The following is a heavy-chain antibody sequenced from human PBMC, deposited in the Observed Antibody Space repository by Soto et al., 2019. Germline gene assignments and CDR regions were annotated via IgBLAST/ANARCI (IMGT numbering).Heavy chain of an antibody. D-gene: IGHD6-6*01. V-gene: IGHV3-30*18. CDR2: ISYDGSNK. J-gene: IGHJ4*02. CDR3: AKFFSRSSMDFDY. CDR1: GFTFSSYG. Sequence: GSLRLSCAASGFTFSSYGMHWVRQAPGKGLEWVAVISYDGSNKYYADSVKGRFTISRDNSKNTLYLQMNSLRAEDTAVYYCAKFFSRSSMDFDYWGKGTLVTVSS.